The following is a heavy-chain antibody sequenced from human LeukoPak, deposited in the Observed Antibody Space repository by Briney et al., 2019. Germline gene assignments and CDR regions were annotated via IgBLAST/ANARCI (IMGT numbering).Heavy chain of an antibody. CDR2: VDNGGTGT. J-gene: IGHJ6*02. CDR1: GLTFSSYW. CDR3: ARGGGLDV. V-gene: IGHV3-74*01. D-gene: IGHD3-16*01. Sequence: PGGSLRLSCVVSGLTFSSYWMHWVRQAPGKGLEWISRVDNGGTGTTYADSVRGRFTISRDNAKNSLYLQMSNLRAEDTAVYFCARGGGLDVWGQGATVTVSS.